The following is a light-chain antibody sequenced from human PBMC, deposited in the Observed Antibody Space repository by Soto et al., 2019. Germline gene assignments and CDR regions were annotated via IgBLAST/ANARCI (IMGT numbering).Light chain of an antibody. J-gene: IGLJ1*01. CDR2: SNI. V-gene: IGLV1-44*01. Sequence: QSVLTQPPSASGTPGQRVTISCSGSSSNIGSNTVNWYQQLQGTAPTLLIYSNIRRPSGVPDRFSGSKSGTSASLAISGLQSEDEADYYCATWDDNLNGPVFGTGTKVTVL. CDR1: SSNIGSNT. CDR3: ATWDDNLNGPV.